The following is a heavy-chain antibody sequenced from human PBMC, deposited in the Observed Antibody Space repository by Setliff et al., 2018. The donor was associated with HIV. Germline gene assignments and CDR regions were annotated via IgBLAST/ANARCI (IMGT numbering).Heavy chain of an antibody. D-gene: IGHD2-21*01. V-gene: IGHV4-34*09. J-gene: IGHJ4*02. CDR1: GGSFSGSY. CDR2: LNYDGVT. CDR3: ARASRWGSIPFDY. Sequence: PSETLSLTCAVYGGSFSGSYWSWIRQPPGEGLEWIGELNYDGVTNHNPSLKSRITMSIDTSKNQFSLKLNSVTAADTAVYFCARASRWGSIPFDYWGQGTLVTVSS.